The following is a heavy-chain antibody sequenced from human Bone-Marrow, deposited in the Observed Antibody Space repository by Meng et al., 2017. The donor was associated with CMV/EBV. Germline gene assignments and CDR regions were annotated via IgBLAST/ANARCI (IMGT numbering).Heavy chain of an antibody. Sequence: GESLKISCAASGFTFSSYAMHWVRQAPGKGLEWVAVISYDGSNKYYADSVKGRFTIPRDNSKNTLYLQMNSLRAEDTAVYYCARDWCGYCSSTSCYICYGMDVWGQGTTVTVSS. CDR1: GFTFSSYA. CDR2: ISYDGSNK. J-gene: IGHJ6*02. D-gene: IGHD2-2*02. CDR3: ARDWCGYCSSTSCYICYGMDV. V-gene: IGHV3-30*04.